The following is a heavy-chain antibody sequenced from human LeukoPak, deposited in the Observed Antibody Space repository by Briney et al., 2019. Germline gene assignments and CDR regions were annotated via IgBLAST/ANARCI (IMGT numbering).Heavy chain of an antibody. V-gene: IGHV4-4*07. Sequence: KPSETLSLTCTVSGGSVSSYYWSWIRQPAGKGLEWIGRISPTGSTNYSPSLKSRVTMSGDTSKNQFSLKLSSVTAADTAVYYCAREGGFYRPLDYLGQGTLVTVSS. CDR1: GGSVSSYY. CDR2: ISPTGST. J-gene: IGHJ4*02. D-gene: IGHD3-3*01. CDR3: AREGGFYRPLDY.